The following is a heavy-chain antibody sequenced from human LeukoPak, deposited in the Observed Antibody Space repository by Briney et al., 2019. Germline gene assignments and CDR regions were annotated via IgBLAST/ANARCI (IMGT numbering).Heavy chain of an antibody. J-gene: IGHJ4*02. CDR3: AKKAMVRGVGGGFDY. Sequence: PGGSLRLSCAASGFTFSSYGMHWVRQAPGKGLEWAAFIRYDGSNKYYADSVKGRFTISRDNSKNTLYLQMNSLRAEDTAVYYCAKKAMVRGVGGGFDYWGQGTLVTVSS. V-gene: IGHV3-30*02. CDR2: IRYDGSNK. D-gene: IGHD3-10*01. CDR1: GFTFSSYG.